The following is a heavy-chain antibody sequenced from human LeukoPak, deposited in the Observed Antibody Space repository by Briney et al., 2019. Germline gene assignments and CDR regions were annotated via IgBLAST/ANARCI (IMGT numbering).Heavy chain of an antibody. CDR2: IKQDGSEK. CDR3: ARDLRFKSRDGYNVDY. D-gene: IGHD5-24*01. J-gene: IGHJ4*02. V-gene: IGHV3-7*05. CDR1: GFTFSSYW. Sequence: GGSLRLSCAASGFTFSSYWMSWVRQAPGKGLEGVANIKQDGSEKYYVDSVKGRFTISRDNAKNSLYLQMNSLRAEDTAVYYCARDLRFKSRDGYNVDYWGQGTLVTVSS.